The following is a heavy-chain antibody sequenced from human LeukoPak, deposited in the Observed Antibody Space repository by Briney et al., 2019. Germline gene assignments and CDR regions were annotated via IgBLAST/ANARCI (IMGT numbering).Heavy chain of an antibody. CDR2: ISSDSRYI. D-gene: IGHD4-23*01. V-gene: IGHV3-21*01. Sequence: GGSLRLSCAASGFTFSHYSMNWVRQAPGKGLEWVSSISSDSRYIYYADSLKGRFTISRDNAKNSLYLQMSSLRAEDTAVYYCATDYAGNSLWYYYGLGVWGQGTTVTVSS. CDR1: GFTFSHYS. CDR3: ATDYAGNSLWYYYGLGV. J-gene: IGHJ6*02.